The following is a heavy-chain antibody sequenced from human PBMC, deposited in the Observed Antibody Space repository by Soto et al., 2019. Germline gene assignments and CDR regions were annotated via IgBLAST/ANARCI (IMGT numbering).Heavy chain of an antibody. CDR2: INAGNGNT. V-gene: IGHV1-3*01. J-gene: IGHJ5*02. CDR1: GYTFTSYA. CDR3: ARESITGTTFWFDP. Sequence: ASVKVSCKASGYTFTSYAMHWVRQAPGQRLEWMGWINAGNGNTKYSQKFQGRVTITRDTSASTAYMGLSSLRSEDTAVYYCARESITGTTFWFDPWGQGTLVTVS. D-gene: IGHD1-7*01.